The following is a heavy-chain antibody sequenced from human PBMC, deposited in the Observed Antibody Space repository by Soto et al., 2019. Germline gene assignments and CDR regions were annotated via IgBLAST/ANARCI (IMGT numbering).Heavy chain of an antibody. CDR2: FDPEDGET. J-gene: IGHJ4*02. V-gene: IGHV1-24*01. Sequence: GASVKVSCKVSGYTLTELSMHWVRQAPGKGLEWMGGFDPEDGETIYAQKFQGRVTMTEDTSTDTAYMELSSLRSEDTAVYYCATFPIIMAYATYYFDYWGQGTLVTVS. CDR3: ATFPIIMAYATYYFDY. CDR1: GYTLTELS. D-gene: IGHD2-8*01.